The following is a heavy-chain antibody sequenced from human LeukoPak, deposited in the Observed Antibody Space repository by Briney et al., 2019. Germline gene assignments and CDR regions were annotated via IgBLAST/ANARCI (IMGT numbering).Heavy chain of an antibody. CDR2: IKSKTDGRTT. D-gene: IGHD6-13*01. CDR3: TTDPAAAGTREKGD. Sequence: GGSLRLSRAPSGLTFSNAWMSWVRQAPGRGLEWVVCIKSKTDGRTTDHAAPVKGRFTISRYDLNNTLHLQMNSLKTEDPAVYYCTTDPAAAGTREKGDWGQGTLVTVSS. J-gene: IGHJ4*02. CDR1: GLTFSNAW. V-gene: IGHV3-15*01.